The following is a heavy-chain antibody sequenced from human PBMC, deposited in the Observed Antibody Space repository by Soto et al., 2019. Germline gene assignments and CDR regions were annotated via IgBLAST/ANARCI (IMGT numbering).Heavy chain of an antibody. Sequence: QVQLVQSGAEVKKPEASVKISCKASGYTFIHYYLHWVRQAPGQGLEWMAIINPNGGSTNYAQKFQGRVSVTSDTSTTTVSMELNSLESDDTAVYLCARSLLQGDFWGQGTLVTGSS. J-gene: IGHJ4*02. CDR3: ARSLLQGDF. CDR2: INPNGGST. CDR1: GYTFIHYY. D-gene: IGHD2-21*01. V-gene: IGHV1-46*01.